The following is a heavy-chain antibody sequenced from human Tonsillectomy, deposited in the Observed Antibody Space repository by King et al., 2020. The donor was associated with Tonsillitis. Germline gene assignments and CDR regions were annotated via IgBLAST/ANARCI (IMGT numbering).Heavy chain of an antibody. J-gene: IGHJ4*02. CDR1: GGTFSSYA. CDR3: AREALMGADYYDSSGYYYRYFDY. CDR2: IIPIFGTA. V-gene: IGHV1-69*01. Sequence: QVQLVQSGAEVKKPGSSVKVSCKASGGTFSSYAISWVRQAPGQGLEWMGGIIPIFGTANYAQKFQGRVTITADESTSTAYMELSSLRSEDTAVYYCAREALMGADYYDSSGYYYRYFDYWGQGTLVTVSS. D-gene: IGHD3-22*01.